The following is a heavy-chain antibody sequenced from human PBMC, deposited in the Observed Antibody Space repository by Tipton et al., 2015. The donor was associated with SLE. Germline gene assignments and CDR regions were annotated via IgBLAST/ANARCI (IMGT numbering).Heavy chain of an antibody. J-gene: IGHJ4*02. V-gene: IGHV4-30-2*01. Sequence: TLSLTCTVSGGSISSYSWSWIRQPPGKGLEWIGYIYHSGSTYYNPSLKSRVTISVDRSKNQFSLKLSSVTAADTAVYYCARASDWNYGGSFDYWGQGTLVTVAS. CDR2: IYHSGST. CDR3: ARASDWNYGGSFDY. D-gene: IGHD1-7*01. CDR1: GGSISSYS.